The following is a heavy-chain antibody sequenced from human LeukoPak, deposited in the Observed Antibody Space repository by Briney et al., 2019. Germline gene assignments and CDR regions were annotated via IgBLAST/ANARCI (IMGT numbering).Heavy chain of an antibody. Sequence: GGSLRLSCAASGFTFSNFGMNWVRQAPGKGLQWVSYISSSSSTIYYADSVKGRFTISRDNAKNSLYLQMNSLRAEDTAVYYCARGREDYDSSGYYLLFDYWGQGTLVTVSS. CDR3: ARGREDYDSSGYYLLFDY. V-gene: IGHV3-48*04. CDR2: ISSSSSTI. J-gene: IGHJ4*02. D-gene: IGHD3-22*01. CDR1: GFTFSNFG.